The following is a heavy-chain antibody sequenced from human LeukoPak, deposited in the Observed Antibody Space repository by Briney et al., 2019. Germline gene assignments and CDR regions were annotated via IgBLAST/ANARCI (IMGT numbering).Heavy chain of an antibody. J-gene: IGHJ4*02. CDR2: IYYSGST. Sequence: SETLSLTCTVSGGSISSYYWSWIRQPPGKGLEWIGYIYYSGSTNYNPSLKSRVTISVDTSKYQFSLKLSSVTAADTAVYYCARGSPIELFLFDYWGQGTLVTVSS. V-gene: IGHV4-59*01. CDR1: GGSISSYY. D-gene: IGHD3-10*01. CDR3: ARGSPIELFLFDY.